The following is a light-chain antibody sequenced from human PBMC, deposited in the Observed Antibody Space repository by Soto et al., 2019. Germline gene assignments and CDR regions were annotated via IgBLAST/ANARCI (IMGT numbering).Light chain of an antibody. V-gene: IGKV3-11*01. J-gene: IGKJ1*01. Sequence: EIVLTQSPATLSLSPGERATLSCRASQSVSDYLAWYQQKPGQPPRLLIYDASKRATGIPPRFSGSGSTTDFTLTISSLEPEDFAVYYCLQHNSYPPTFGQGTKVEIK. CDR2: DAS. CDR3: LQHNSYPPT. CDR1: QSVSDY.